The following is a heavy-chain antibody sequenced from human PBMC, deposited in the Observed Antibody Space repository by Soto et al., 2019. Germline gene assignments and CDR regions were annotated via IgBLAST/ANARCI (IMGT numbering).Heavy chain of an antibody. CDR2: TYYRSKWYN. D-gene: IGHD6-13*01. Sequence: SQTLSLTCAISGDSVSSNSAAWNWIRQSPSRGLEWLGRTYYRSKWYNDYAVSVKSRITINPDTSKNQFSLQLNSVTPEDTAVYYCVRDIMGSSSWYVNWFDPWGQGTLVTVSS. J-gene: IGHJ5*02. CDR3: VRDIMGSSSWYVNWFDP. V-gene: IGHV6-1*01. CDR1: GDSVSSNSAA.